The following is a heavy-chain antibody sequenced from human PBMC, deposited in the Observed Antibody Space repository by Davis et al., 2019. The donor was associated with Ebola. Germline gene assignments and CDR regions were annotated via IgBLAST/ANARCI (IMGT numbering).Heavy chain of an antibody. CDR3: AYSSGYSGYDYYYGMDV. CDR2: IWYDGSNK. J-gene: IGHJ6*02. Sequence: GESLKISCAASGFTFSSYGMHWVRQAPGKGLEWVAVIWYDGSNKYYADSVKGRFTISRDTSTNTLYLQMNSLRAEDTAVYYCAYSSGYSGYDYYYGMDVWGQGTTVTVSS. V-gene: IGHV3-33*01. CDR1: GFTFSSYG. D-gene: IGHD5-12*01.